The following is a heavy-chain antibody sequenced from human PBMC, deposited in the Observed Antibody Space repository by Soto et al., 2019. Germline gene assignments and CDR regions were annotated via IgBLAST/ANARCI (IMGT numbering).Heavy chain of an antibody. D-gene: IGHD2-8*01. V-gene: IGHV1-8*01. CDR1: GYTFTSYD. J-gene: IGHJ6*04. CDR2: MNPNSGNT. Sequence: ASVKVSCKASGYTFTSYDFNWVRQASGQGLEWMGWMNPNSGNTGYAQQFQGRITMTRNTSISTAYMQLSSLRSEDTAVYYCERVGGGSCGNGVCPRGFYYGWDVWGKGTMVTVSS. CDR3: ERVGGGSCGNGVCPRGFYYGWDV.